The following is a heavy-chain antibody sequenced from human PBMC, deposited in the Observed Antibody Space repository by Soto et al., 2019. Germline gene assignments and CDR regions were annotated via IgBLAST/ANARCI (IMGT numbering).Heavy chain of an antibody. Sequence: QAQLVQSGAEVKKPGASVKVSCEASGYIFTNYVIHWVRQAPGQRLEWMGWINAGNGDTKYSHKLQGRVNFTRDTSASTVYMELSSLISEDTAVYYCARGSDYDYRFVDHWGQGTLVTVSS. V-gene: IGHV1-3*01. CDR1: GYIFTNYV. D-gene: IGHD5-12*01. CDR2: INAGNGDT. CDR3: ARGSDYDYRFVDH. J-gene: IGHJ4*02.